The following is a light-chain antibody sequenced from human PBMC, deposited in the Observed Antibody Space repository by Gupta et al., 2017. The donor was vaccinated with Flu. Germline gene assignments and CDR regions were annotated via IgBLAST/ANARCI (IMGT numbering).Light chain of an antibody. CDR2: AAS. CDR3: QQENSYPNT. CDR1: QGIINN. J-gene: IGKJ5*01. V-gene: IGKV1-16*02. Sequence: DIQMTQSPSSLSASVGDRVTITCRASQGIINNLAWFQQKPGKGPKSLIYAASSLQSGVQSKFSGSGSVSGTEFTLTISSRQPEDSATYFCQQENSYPNTFGQGTRLEIK.